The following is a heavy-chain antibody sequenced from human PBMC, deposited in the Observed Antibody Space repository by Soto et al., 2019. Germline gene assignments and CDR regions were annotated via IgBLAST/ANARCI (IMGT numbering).Heavy chain of an antibody. Sequence: PEETLSLTCAVYGGSFSGYYWSWIRQPPGKGLEWIGEINHSGSTNYNPSLKSRVTISVDTSKNQFSLKLSSVTAADTAVYYCARHAAAGTDRYFDYWGQGTLVTVSS. D-gene: IGHD6-13*01. CDR2: INHSGST. J-gene: IGHJ4*02. CDR1: GGSFSGYY. CDR3: ARHAAAGTDRYFDY. V-gene: IGHV4-34*01.